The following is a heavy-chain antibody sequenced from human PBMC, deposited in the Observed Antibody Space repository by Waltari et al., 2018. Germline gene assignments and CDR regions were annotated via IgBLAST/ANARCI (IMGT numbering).Heavy chain of an antibody. D-gene: IGHD3-22*01. V-gene: IGHV4-38-2*01. CDR3: ARHRYDSSGPYFDY. CDR2: IYHSGST. Sequence: QVQLQESGPGLVKPSETLSLTCAVSGYSISSGYYWGWIRQPPGKGLEWIGSIYHSGSTYYNPSLKSRVTISVDTSKNQFSLKLSSVTAADTAVYYCARHRYDSSGPYFDYWGQGTLVTVSS. CDR1: GYSISSGYY. J-gene: IGHJ4*02.